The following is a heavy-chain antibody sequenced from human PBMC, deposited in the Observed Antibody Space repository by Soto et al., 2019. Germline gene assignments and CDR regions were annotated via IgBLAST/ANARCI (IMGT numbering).Heavy chain of an antibody. J-gene: IGHJ4*02. V-gene: IGHV1-58*01. CDR2: IVVGSGNT. D-gene: IGHD5-18*01. CDR1: GFTCTSSA. CDR3: AAGEYSYGLITPGTDY. Sequence: ASVKVSCKGSGFTCTSSAVQWVRQARGQRLEWIGWIVVGSGNTNYAQKFQERVTISRDMSTSTAYMELSSLRSEDTAVYYCAAGEYSYGLITPGTDYWGQGTLVTVSS.